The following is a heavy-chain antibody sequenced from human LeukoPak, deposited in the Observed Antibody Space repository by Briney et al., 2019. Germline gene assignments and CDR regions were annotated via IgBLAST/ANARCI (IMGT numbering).Heavy chain of an antibody. CDR2: IRQDDSQK. CDR3: ARDRKVGTRDPRFNC. V-gene: IGHV3-7*01. Sequence: GGSLRLSCSASGFTFSVYWMLWVRHAPGKGLEWVGNIRQDDSQKNYVDSVKGRFTISRDNAKFSLYLQMNSLRAEDTAIYYCARDRKVGTRDPRFNCWGQGSLVGVPS. J-gene: IGHJ4*02. CDR1: GFTFSVYW. D-gene: IGHD1-26*01.